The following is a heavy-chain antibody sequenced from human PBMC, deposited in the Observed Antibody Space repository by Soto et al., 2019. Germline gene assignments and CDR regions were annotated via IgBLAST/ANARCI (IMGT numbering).Heavy chain of an antibody. CDR1: GFTFSSYA. J-gene: IGHJ4*02. D-gene: IGHD1-26*01. V-gene: IGHV3-30-3*01. Sequence: QVQLVESGGGVVQPGRSLRLSCAASGFTFSSYAMHWVRQAPGTGLEWVAVISYDGSNKYYADSVKGRFTISRDNSKNPLYLQMNSLRAEDTAVYYCASSEWELLHPCDYWGQGTLVTVSS. CDR3: ASSEWELLHPCDY. CDR2: ISYDGSNK.